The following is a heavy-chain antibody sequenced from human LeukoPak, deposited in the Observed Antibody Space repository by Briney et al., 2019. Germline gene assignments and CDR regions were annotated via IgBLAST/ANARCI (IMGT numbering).Heavy chain of an antibody. CDR1: GGSISSSSYY. CDR3: ARYSWMSYYRRPFDY. Sequence: PSETLSLTCTVSGGSISSSSYYWGWVRQPLGKGLEWIGSIYYSGSTYYNPSLKSRVTISVDTSKNQFSLKLSSVTAADTAVYYCARYSWMSYYRRPFDYWGQGTLVTVSS. J-gene: IGHJ4*02. V-gene: IGHV4-39*01. D-gene: IGHD1-26*01. CDR2: IYYSGST.